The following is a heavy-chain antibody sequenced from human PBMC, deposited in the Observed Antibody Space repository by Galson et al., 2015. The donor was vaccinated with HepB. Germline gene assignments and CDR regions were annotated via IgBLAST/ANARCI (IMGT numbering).Heavy chain of an antibody. CDR2: ISSSSSTI. D-gene: IGHD3-3*01. CDR1: GFTFSSYS. Sequence: SLRLSCAASGFTFSSYSMNWVRQAPGKGLEWVSYISSSSSTIYYADSVKGRFTISRDNDKNSLYLQMNSLRAEDTAVYYCARDLDFWSGKDYYYGMDVWGQGTTVTVSS. J-gene: IGHJ6*02. V-gene: IGHV3-48*01. CDR3: ARDLDFWSGKDYYYGMDV.